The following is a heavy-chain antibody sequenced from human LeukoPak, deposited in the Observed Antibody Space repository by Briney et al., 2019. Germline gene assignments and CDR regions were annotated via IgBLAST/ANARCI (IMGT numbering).Heavy chain of an antibody. CDR1: GFTFDDYA. CDR3: AQDITRKDTAMVTVFDY. Sequence: GGSLRLSCAASGFTFDDYAMHWVRQAPGKGLEWVSGISWNSGSIGYADSVKGRFTISRDNAKNSLYLQMNSLRAEDTALYYCAQDITRKDTAMVTVFDYWGQGTLVTVSS. D-gene: IGHD5-18*01. CDR2: ISWNSGSI. J-gene: IGHJ4*02. V-gene: IGHV3-9*01.